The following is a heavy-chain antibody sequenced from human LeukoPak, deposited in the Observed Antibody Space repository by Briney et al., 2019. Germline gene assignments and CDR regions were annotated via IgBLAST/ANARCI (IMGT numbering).Heavy chain of an antibody. Sequence: GASVKGSCKASGYTFTSYDINWVRQATGQGLEWMGWMNPNSVNTGYAQKFQGRVTMTRNTSISTAYMELSSLRSEDTAVYYCARGSDDYLDYWGQGTLVTVSS. CDR1: GYTFTSYD. V-gene: IGHV1-8*01. J-gene: IGHJ4*02. CDR2: MNPNSVNT. CDR3: ARGSDDYLDY.